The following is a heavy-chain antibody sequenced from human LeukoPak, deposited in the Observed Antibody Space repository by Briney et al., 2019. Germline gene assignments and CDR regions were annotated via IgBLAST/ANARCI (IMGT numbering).Heavy chain of an antibody. D-gene: IGHD3-22*01. Sequence: AGGSLRLSCAASGFTFSSYEMNWVRQAPGKGLEWVSYISSSGSTIYYADSVKGRFTISRDNAKNSLYLQMNSLRAEDTAVYYCARAYSSGYYSPIPLDYWGQGTLVTVSS. CDR2: ISSSGSTI. V-gene: IGHV3-48*03. J-gene: IGHJ4*02. CDR1: GFTFSSYE. CDR3: ARAYSSGYYSPIPLDY.